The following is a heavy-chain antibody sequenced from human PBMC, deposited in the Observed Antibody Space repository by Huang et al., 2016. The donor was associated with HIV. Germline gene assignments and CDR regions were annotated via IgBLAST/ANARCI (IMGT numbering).Heavy chain of an antibody. CDR3: ARLVAVNGYYYMDV. CDR2: IHHSGDT. CDR1: GGSFSDYY. Sequence: QVHLLQWGAGLLKASETLSLTCGVYGGSFSDYYWTWIRQPPGKALEWIGEIHHSGDTNYNPSLNSRVTLSKDPSKNQFSLRLSSVSAADTAVYYCARLVAVNGYYYMDVWGKGTKVTVSS. J-gene: IGHJ6*03. V-gene: IGHV4-34*01. D-gene: IGHD6-19*01.